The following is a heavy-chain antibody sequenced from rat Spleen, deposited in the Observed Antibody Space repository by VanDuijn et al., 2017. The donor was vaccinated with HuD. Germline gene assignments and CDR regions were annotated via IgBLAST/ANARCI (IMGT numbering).Heavy chain of an antibody. V-gene: IGHV5-27*01. Sequence: EVQLVESGGGLVQPGGSLKLSCAASGFIFNRYYMVWVRQAPTKGLEWVAYISTAGSNTFYRDSVKGRFTISRDVAKSTLYLQMDSLRSEDTATYYCTTGGLGTTLMDAWGQGASVTVSS. CDR3: TTGGLGTTLMDA. D-gene: IGHD1-4*01. CDR2: ISTAGSNT. CDR1: GFIFNRYY. J-gene: IGHJ4*01.